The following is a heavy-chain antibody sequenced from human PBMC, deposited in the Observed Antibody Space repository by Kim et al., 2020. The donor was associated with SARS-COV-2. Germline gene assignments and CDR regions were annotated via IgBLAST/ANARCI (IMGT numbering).Heavy chain of an antibody. Sequence: GGSLRLSCAASGFTFSSYAMSWVRQAPGKGLEWVSAISGSGGSTYYADSVKGRFTISRDNSKNTLYLQMNSLRAEDTAVYYCAKDFRASGLWSSGWYYFDYWGQGTLVTVSS. V-gene: IGHV3-23*01. J-gene: IGHJ4*02. CDR2: ISGSGGST. CDR1: GFTFSSYA. D-gene: IGHD6-19*01. CDR3: AKDFRASGLWSSGWYYFDY.